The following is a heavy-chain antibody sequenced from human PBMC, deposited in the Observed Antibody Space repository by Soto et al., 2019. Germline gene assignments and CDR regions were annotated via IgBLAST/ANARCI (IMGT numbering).Heavy chain of an antibody. Sequence: QVQLQESGPGLVKPSETLSLTCTVSGGSISSYYWSWIRQPPGKGLEWIGYIYYSGSTNYNPSLKSRVTISVDTSKNQFSLKLSSVTAADTAVYYCAGGWGYCSSTSCLGPDYWGQGTLVTVSS. CDR1: GGSISSYY. CDR3: AGGWGYCSSTSCLGPDY. V-gene: IGHV4-59*01. J-gene: IGHJ4*02. CDR2: IYYSGST. D-gene: IGHD2-2*01.